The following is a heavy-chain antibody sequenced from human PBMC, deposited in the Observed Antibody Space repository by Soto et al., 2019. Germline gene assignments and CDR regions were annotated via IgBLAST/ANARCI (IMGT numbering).Heavy chain of an antibody. CDR3: ARGPYCSSTSCYGY. CDR2: INHSGST. J-gene: IGHJ4*02. D-gene: IGHD2-2*01. Sequence: SETLSLTCAVYGGSFSGYYWSWIRQPPGKGLEWIGEINHSGSTNYNPSLKSRVTISVDTSKNQFSLKLSSVTAADTAVYYCARGPYCSSTSCYGYWGQGTLDTVSS. CDR1: GGSFSGYY. V-gene: IGHV4-34*01.